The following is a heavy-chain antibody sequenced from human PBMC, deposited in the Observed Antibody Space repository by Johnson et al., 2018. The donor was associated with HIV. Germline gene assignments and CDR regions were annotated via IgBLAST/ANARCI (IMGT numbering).Heavy chain of an antibody. CDR2: IDTEGSGT. CDR1: GFTFSSYA. D-gene: IGHD4-11*01. V-gene: IGHV3-23*03. J-gene: IGHJ3*02. CDR3: ARIDYSNYEEAFDI. Sequence: EVQLVESGGGLVQPGGSLRLSCAASGFTFSSYAMSWVRQAPGKGLEWVSRIDTEGSGTTYADSVKGRFTISRDNSKNTLYLQMNSLRAEDTAVYYCARIDYSNYEEAFDIWGQGTMVTVSS.